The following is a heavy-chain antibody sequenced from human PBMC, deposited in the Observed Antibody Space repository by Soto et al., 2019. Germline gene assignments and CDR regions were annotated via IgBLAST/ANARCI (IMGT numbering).Heavy chain of an antibody. V-gene: IGHV3-9*01. CDR2: IGWNSVSI. Sequence: GGSLRLSCAASGFTFEDYAMKWVRQPPGKGPEWVAGIGWNSVSIVYADSVKGRFTISRDNARKSLYLEMTSLLPEDSALYYCVKYTDSGGNRTPNLDXWGRGALVT. CDR1: GFTFEDYA. J-gene: IGHJ4*02. CDR3: VKYTDSGGNRTPNLDX. D-gene: IGHD4-17*01.